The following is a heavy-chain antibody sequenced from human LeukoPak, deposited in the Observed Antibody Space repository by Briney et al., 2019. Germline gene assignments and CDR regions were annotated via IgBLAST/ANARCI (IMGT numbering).Heavy chain of an antibody. V-gene: IGHV3-33*01. CDR2: IYYDGSDK. CDR1: GFTFSSYG. J-gene: IGHJ3*02. Sequence: PGGSLRLSCAASGFTFSSYGMHWVRQAPGKGLEWVAVIYYDGSDKYYIDSVKGRFTISRDNSRKTLYLQMNSLRAEDTPVYYCARGGFNDKGAFDMWGQGTMVSVSS. D-gene: IGHD3-22*01. CDR3: ARGGFNDKGAFDM.